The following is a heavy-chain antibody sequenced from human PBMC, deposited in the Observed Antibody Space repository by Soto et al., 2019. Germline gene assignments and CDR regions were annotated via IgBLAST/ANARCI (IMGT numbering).Heavy chain of an antibody. J-gene: IGHJ4*02. Sequence: QVQLQESGPGLVNPSGTLSLTCAVSGGSLSSSNWWSWVRQPPGKTLEWLGEIFYSGSTKYNPSLNSRVTISADQSKNHLSLRLTSVSAADTAVSYCVHHGGATYYHDFWGQGILVTVSS. V-gene: IGHV4-4*02. CDR3: VHHGGATYYHDF. CDR1: GGSLSSSNW. CDR2: IFYSGST. D-gene: IGHD4-17*01.